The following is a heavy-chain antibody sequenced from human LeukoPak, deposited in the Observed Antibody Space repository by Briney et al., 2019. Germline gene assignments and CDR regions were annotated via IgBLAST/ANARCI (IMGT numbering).Heavy chain of an antibody. CDR3: AKAQVRYFDWLPSTLDY. D-gene: IGHD3-9*01. Sequence: PGGSLRLSCAASGFTFSSYAMSWVRQAPGKGLEWVSAISGSGGSTYYADSVKGRFTISRDNSKNTLYLQMNSLRAEDTAVYYCAKAQVRYFDWLPSTLDYWGQGTLVTVSS. CDR1: GFTFSSYA. CDR2: ISGSGGST. V-gene: IGHV3-23*01. J-gene: IGHJ4*02.